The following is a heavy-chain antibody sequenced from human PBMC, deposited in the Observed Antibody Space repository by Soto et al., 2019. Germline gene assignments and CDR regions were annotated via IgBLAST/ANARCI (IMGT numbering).Heavy chain of an antibody. Sequence: QVPLQESGPGLVKPSETLSLSCTVSGGSISNYYWSWFRQTPGKGLEWIGYVHDSWGSNYNPSLKSRVAISLDTSKSQFSLKLTSVTATDTAVYYCARQGFGALHGLVYVWGQGTTVTVSS. CDR1: GGSISNYY. CDR3: ARQGFGALHGLVYV. V-gene: IGHV4-59*08. CDR2: VHDSWGS. D-gene: IGHD3-10*01. J-gene: IGHJ6*02.